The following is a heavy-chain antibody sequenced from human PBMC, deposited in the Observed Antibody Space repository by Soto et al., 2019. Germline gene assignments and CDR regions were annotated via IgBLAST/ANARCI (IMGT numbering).Heavy chain of an antibody. D-gene: IGHD5-18*01. Sequence: EVQLLESGGGLVQPGGSLRLSCAASGFTFSSYAMSWVRQAPGKGLEWVSAISGSGGSTYYADSVKGRFTISRDNSKNTLFLQMNSLRYEDTAVYYCAKLPVDTSMVHYFDYWGQGTLVTVSS. J-gene: IGHJ4*02. CDR2: ISGSGGST. CDR3: AKLPVDTSMVHYFDY. CDR1: GFTFSSYA. V-gene: IGHV3-23*01.